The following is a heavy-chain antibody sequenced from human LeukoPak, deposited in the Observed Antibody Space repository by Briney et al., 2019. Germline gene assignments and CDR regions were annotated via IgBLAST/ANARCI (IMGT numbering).Heavy chain of an antibody. J-gene: IGHJ6*02. CDR2: IKQDGSEK. CDR1: GFTFNNYW. V-gene: IGHV3-7*04. CDR3: ARGGGLDV. Sequence: PGGSLRLSCAASGFTFNNYWMTWVRQAPGKGLEWVANIKQDGSEKYYVDSVKGRFTISRDNAKNSLYLQMNSLRAEDTAVYYCARGGGLDVWGQGATVTVSS.